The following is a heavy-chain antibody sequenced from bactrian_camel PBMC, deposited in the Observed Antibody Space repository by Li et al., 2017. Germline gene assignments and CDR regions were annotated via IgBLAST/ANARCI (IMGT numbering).Heavy chain of an antibody. Sequence: HVQLVESGGGLVQPGGSLRLSCVASTFRGYWMYWVRQAPGKGLEWVSAIDGGGTTDYADSLKGRFTISRDNAENMLYLQMNSLKLEDTAVYYCMSRRTWWGDGEDVWGQGTQVTVS. CDR2: IDGGGTT. CDR1: TFRGYW. V-gene: IGHV3S1*01. CDR3: MSRRTWWGDGEDV. J-gene: IGHJ4*01. D-gene: IGHD5*01.